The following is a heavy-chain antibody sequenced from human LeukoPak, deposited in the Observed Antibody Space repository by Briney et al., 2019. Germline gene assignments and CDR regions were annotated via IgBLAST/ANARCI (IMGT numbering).Heavy chain of an antibody. D-gene: IGHD3-3*01. Sequence: GESLKISCKGSGYSFTSYWIGWVRQMPGKGLEWMGIIYPGDSDTRYSPSFQGQVTISADKSISTAYLQWSSLKASDTAMYYCARHGEYYDFWSGYFSQPSDYYYYGMDVWGQGTTVTVSS. J-gene: IGHJ6*02. V-gene: IGHV5-51*01. CDR3: ARHGEYYDFWSGYFSQPSDYYYYGMDV. CDR1: GYSFTSYW. CDR2: IYPGDSDT.